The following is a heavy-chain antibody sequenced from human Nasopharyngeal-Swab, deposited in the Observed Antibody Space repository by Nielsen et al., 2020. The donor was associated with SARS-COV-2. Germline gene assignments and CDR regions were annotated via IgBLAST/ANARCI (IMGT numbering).Heavy chain of an antibody. CDR3: ARDRYYYDSSGWAFDI. J-gene: IGHJ3*02. CDR1: GFTFSSYS. V-gene: IGHV3-21*01. D-gene: IGHD3-22*01. CDR2: ISSSSSYI. Sequence: GESLKISCAASGFTFSSYSMNWVRPAPGKGLEWVSSISSSSSYIYYADSVKGRFTISRDNAKNSLYLQMNSLRAEDTAVYYCARDRYYYDSSGWAFDIWGQGTMVTVSS.